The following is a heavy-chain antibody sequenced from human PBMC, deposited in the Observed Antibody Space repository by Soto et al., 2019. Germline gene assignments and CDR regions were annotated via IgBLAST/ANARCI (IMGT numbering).Heavy chain of an antibody. D-gene: IGHD3-3*01. V-gene: IGHV4-30-4*01. Sequence: PSETLSLTCTVSGGSISSGDYYWSWIRQPPGKGLEWIGYIYYSGSTYYNPSLKSRVTISVDTSKNQFSQKLSSVTAADTAVYYCARGGMGYDFWSGYPGWFDPWGQGTLVTVSS. CDR3: ARGGMGYDFWSGYPGWFDP. J-gene: IGHJ5*02. CDR1: GGSISSGDYY. CDR2: IYYSGST.